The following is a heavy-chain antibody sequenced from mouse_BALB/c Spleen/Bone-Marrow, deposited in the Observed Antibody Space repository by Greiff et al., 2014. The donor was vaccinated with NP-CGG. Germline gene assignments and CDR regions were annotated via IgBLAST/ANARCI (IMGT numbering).Heavy chain of an antibody. Sequence: VQLPPAGAELVKPGASVKLSCTASGFNILDTYTPWGEQRPEQGLEWIGRIDPANGNTKYDPKFQGKATITADTSSNTAYLQLSSLTSEDAAVYYCASYYYGSSGFAYWGQGTLVTVSA. D-gene: IGHD1-1*01. CDR2: IDPANGNT. CDR3: ASYYYGSSGFAY. J-gene: IGHJ3*01. V-gene: IGHV14-3*02. CDR1: GFNILDTY.